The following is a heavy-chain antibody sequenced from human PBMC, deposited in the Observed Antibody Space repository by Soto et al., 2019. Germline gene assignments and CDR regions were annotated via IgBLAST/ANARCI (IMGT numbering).Heavy chain of an antibody. CDR1: GLSLSTRGVG. CDR2: IYWDDDK. D-gene: IGHD4-4*01. CDR3: AQRVNYSTNYDVGWFDP. J-gene: IGHJ5*02. Sequence: QITLKESGPALMEPTQTLTLTCSLSGLSLSTRGVGVGWLRQAPGKALECLAIIYWDDDKRYNPSLKTRLTITKDTSKTEVVLTMTYTETVDTAIYYCAQRVNYSTNYDVGWFDPWGQGTLVTVS. V-gene: IGHV2-5*02.